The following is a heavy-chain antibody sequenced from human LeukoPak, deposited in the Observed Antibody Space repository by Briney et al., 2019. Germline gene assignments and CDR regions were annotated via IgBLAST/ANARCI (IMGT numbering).Heavy chain of an antibody. CDR1: GDSMRKWC. J-gene: IGHJ3*02. CDR2: IFATGDT. Sequence: PSETLSLTCAVSGDSMRKWCWSWIRQPAGKGLEWIGRIFATGDTNYNPSLKSRVAMSVDTSKNQFSLKLSSVTAADTAVYYCARLENTVTDAFDIWGQGTMVTVSS. D-gene: IGHD4-17*01. V-gene: IGHV4-4*07. CDR3: ARLENTVTDAFDI.